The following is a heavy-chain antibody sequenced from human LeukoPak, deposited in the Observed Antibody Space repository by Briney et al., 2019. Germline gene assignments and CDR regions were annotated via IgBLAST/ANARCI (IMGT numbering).Heavy chain of an antibody. J-gene: IGHJ4*02. CDR1: GGSISNSSYY. Sequence: PSETLSLTCTVSGGSISNSSYYWGWIRQPPGKGLEWIGSIYYSGSTYYNPSLKSRVTISVDTSKNQFSLKLSSVTAADTAVYYCARDRQMGGFDYWGQGTLVTVSS. V-gene: IGHV4-39*02. CDR3: ARDRQMGGFDY. CDR2: IYYSGST. D-gene: IGHD5-24*01.